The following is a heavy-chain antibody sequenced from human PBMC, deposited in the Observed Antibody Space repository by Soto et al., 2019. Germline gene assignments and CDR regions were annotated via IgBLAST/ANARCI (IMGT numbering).Heavy chain of an antibody. CDR1: GYTFTSYG. V-gene: IGHV1-18*01. J-gene: IGHJ6*02. CDR2: ISAYNGNT. Sequence: ASVKVSCKASGYTFTSYGISWVRQAPGQGLEWMGWISAYNGNTNYAQKLQGRVTMTTDTSTSTAYMELRCLRSDDTAVYYCARVGGGYYYGSGSYSGNYYYYGMDVWGQGTTVTVSS. CDR3: ARVGGGYYYGSGSYSGNYYYYGMDV. D-gene: IGHD3-10*01.